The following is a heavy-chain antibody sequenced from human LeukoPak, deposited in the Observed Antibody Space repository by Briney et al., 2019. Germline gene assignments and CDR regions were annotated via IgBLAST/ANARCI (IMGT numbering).Heavy chain of an antibody. J-gene: IGHJ3*02. V-gene: IGHV3-30-3*01. Sequence: GGSLRLSCAASGFTFSSYALHWVRQAPGKGLEWVAVISYDGSNKYYADSVKGRFTISRDNSKNTLYLQMNSLRAEDTAVYYCARHYTRDAFDIWGQGTMVTVSS. D-gene: IGHD4-11*01. CDR3: ARHYTRDAFDI. CDR2: ISYDGSNK. CDR1: GFTFSSYA.